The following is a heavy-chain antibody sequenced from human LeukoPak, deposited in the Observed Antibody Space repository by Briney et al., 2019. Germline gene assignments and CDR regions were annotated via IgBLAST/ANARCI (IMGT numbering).Heavy chain of an antibody. D-gene: IGHD3-3*01. Sequence: SETLSLTCTVSGGSISSGSYYWSWIRQPAGKGLEWIGRIYTSGSTNCNPSLKSRVTISVDTSKNQFSLKLSSVTAADTAVYYCARVLRATDFWSGYPSAGYFDYWGQGTLVTVSS. CDR1: GGSISSGSYY. CDR2: IYTSGST. J-gene: IGHJ4*02. V-gene: IGHV4-61*02. CDR3: ARVLRATDFWSGYPSAGYFDY.